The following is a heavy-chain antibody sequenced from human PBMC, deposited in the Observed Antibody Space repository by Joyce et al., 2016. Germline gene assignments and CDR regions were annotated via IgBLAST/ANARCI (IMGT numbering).Heavy chain of an antibody. V-gene: IGHV5-10-1*01. D-gene: IGHD2-15*01. J-gene: IGHJ5*02. CDR3: ARPRYCSGGSCLNWFDP. Sequence: EVQLVQSGAEVKKPGESLRISCTGSGYSFTSYWINWVRQMPGKGLEWMVRIDPSDSYTNYSPSFQGHVTIAADKSISTAYLQWSSLKASDTAMYYCARPRYCSGGSCLNWFDPWGQGTLVTVSS. CDR2: IDPSDSYT. CDR1: GYSFTSYW.